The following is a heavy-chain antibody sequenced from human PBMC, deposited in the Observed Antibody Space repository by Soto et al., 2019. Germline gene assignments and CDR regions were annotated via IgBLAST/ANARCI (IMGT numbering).Heavy chain of an antibody. J-gene: IGHJ4*02. D-gene: IGHD2-15*01. Sequence: SETLSLTCTVSGGSISSSNYFWGWIRQPPGKGLEWIGSIYYSGTTHYNPSLKSRVTISVDTSKNQFSLKLSSVTAADTAVYYCARRYGGTFDYWGQGILVTVSS. CDR2: IYYSGTT. CDR3: ARRYGGTFDY. V-gene: IGHV4-39*01. CDR1: GGSISSSNYF.